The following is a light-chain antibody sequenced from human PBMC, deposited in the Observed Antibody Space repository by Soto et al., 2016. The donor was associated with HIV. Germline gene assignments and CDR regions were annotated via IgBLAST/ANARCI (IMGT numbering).Light chain of an antibody. J-gene: IGKJ1*01. CDR1: QSIASY. Sequence: DFQMTQSPSSLSASVGDRVTIACRASQSIASYLNWSQQKPGKAPKLLIYAASTLQSGVPSRFSGSGSDTNFTLTISSLQPEDFATYYCQQTYSTPPTFGQGTQGGSQT. CDR3: QQTYSTPPT. V-gene: IGKV1-39*01. CDR2: AAS.